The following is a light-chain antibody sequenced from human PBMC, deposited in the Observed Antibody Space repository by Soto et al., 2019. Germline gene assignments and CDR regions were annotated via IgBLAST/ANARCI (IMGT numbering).Light chain of an antibody. CDR1: QSLSSDY. CDR2: SAS. Sequence: EIVLTQSPGTLSLSPGEGATLPCRASQSLSSDYLAWYQQKPGQAPRLLIYSASTRATGIPDRFRGSGSGTDFTLTITRLEPDDFAMYYCQQRLNWPPGFGQGTKVDIK. J-gene: IGKJ1*01. CDR3: QQRLNWPPG. V-gene: IGKV3D-20*02.